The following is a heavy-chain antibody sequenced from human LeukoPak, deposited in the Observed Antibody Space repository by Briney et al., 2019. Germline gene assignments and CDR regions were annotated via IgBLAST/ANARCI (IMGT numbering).Heavy chain of an antibody. CDR1: GGTFSSYA. D-gene: IGHD3-10*01. Sequence: SVRVSCKASGGTFSSYAISWVRQAPGQGLEWMGRIIPILGIANYAQKFQGRVTITADKSTSTAYMELSSLRSEDTAVYYCASSYYGSGFDYWGQGTLVTVSS. CDR2: IIPILGIA. J-gene: IGHJ4*02. CDR3: ASSYYGSGFDY. V-gene: IGHV1-69*04.